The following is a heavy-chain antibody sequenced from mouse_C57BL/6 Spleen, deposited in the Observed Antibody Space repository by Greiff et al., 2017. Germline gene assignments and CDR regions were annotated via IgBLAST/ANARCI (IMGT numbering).Heavy chain of an antibody. CDR1: GYTFTSYW. Sequence: QVQLQQPGAELVKPGASVKVSCKASGYTFTSYWMHWVKQRPGQGLEWIGRIHPSDSDTNYNQKFKGKATLTVDKSSSTAYMQLSSLTSDDSAVYYCAFYSGSSWGALYAMDYWGQGTSVTVSS. D-gene: IGHD1-1*01. J-gene: IGHJ4*01. CDR2: IHPSDSDT. CDR3: AFYSGSSWGALYAMDY. V-gene: IGHV1-74*01.